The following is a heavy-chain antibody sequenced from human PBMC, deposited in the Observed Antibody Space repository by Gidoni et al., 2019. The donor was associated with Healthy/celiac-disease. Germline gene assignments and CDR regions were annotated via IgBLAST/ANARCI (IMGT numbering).Heavy chain of an antibody. CDR3: ARGTCGGDCLAAFDP. D-gene: IGHD2-21*01. V-gene: IGHV1-69*01. CDR2: IIPICGTA. CDR1: GGTFSSYA. J-gene: IGHJ5*02. Sequence: QVQLVQSGAEVKKPGSSVTVSCKASGGTFSSYAISWVRQAPGQGLEWMGGIIPICGTANYAQKFQGRVTITADESTSTAYMELSSLRSEDTAVYYCARGTCGGDCLAAFDPWGQGTLVTVSS.